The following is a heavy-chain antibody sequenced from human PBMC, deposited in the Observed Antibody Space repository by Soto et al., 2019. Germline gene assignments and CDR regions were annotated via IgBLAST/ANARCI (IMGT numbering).Heavy chain of an antibody. V-gene: IGHV3-11*05. Sequence: SLRLSCAASGFTFIDFYMTWIRQAPGKGLEWVSHISSTGTYTNYADSVKGRFTVSRDSANNSLYLEMNSLRAEDTAVYFCARDRDTYGHGFFDYWGQGTLVTV. CDR1: GFTFIDFY. J-gene: IGHJ4*02. CDR3: ARDRDTYGHGFFDY. CDR2: ISSTGTYT. D-gene: IGHD5-18*01.